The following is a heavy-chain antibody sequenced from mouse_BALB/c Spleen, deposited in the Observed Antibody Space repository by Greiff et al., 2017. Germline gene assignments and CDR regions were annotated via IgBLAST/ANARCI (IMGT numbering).Heavy chain of an antibody. J-gene: IGHJ3*01. CDR2: ISSGGSYT. CDR3: ARDGNLFAY. Sequence: EVHLVESGGGLVKPGGSLKLSCAASGFTFSSYAMSWVRQSPEKRLEWVAEISSGGSYTYYPDTVTGRFTISRDNAKNTLYLEMSSLRSEDTAMYYCARDGNLFAYWGQGTLVTVSA. D-gene: IGHD2-1*01. V-gene: IGHV5-9-4*01. CDR1: GFTFSSYA.